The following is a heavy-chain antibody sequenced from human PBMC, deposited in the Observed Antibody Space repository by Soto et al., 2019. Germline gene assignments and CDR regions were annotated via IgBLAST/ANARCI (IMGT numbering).Heavy chain of an antibody. Sequence: ASVKVSCKASGYTFTSYAMHWVRQAPGQRLEWMGWINTGNSNTKYSQKFQDRVTITRYTSATTAYMELSSLRSEDTAVYYCAKGGYSSGWAEVDSWGQGTLVTVSS. V-gene: IGHV1-3*04. D-gene: IGHD6-19*01. CDR3: AKGGYSSGWAEVDS. CDR2: INTGNSNT. J-gene: IGHJ4*02. CDR1: GYTFTSYA.